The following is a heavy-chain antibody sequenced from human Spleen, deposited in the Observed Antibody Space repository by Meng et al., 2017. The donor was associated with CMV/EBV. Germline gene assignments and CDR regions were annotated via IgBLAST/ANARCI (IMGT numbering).Heavy chain of an antibody. V-gene: IGHV3-30*04. J-gene: IGHJ5*02. D-gene: IGHD3-3*01. CDR2: ISYDGRNE. Sequence: YVIYWVRRAPGQGLDWVAVISYDGRNEYYAGSVKGRFTVSRDNSKNMLFLQMNSLTAEDTAVYYCARDGQQYYDFWSTYYRSWFDPWGQGTLVTVSS. CDR1: YV. CDR3: ARDGQQYYDFWSTYYRSWFDP.